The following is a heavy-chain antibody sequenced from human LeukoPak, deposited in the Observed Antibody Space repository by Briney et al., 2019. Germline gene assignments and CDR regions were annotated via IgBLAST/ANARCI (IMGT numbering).Heavy chain of an antibody. CDR1: GFTVSSNY. Sequence: PGGSLRLSCAASGFTVSSNYMSWVRQAPGKGLEWVSLIYSGGSTYYADSVKGRFTISRDNSRNTLYLQMNSLRAEDTAVYYCAGDLLRGPTGGYWGQGTLVTVSS. V-gene: IGHV3-53*01. D-gene: IGHD3-10*01. CDR2: IYSGGST. CDR3: AGDLLRGPTGGY. J-gene: IGHJ4*02.